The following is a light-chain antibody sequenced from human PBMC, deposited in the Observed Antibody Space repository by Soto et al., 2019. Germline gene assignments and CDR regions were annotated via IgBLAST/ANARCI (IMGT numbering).Light chain of an antibody. CDR1: ERLSSVY. CDR3: QQYGGSPRIP. CDR2: GAS. J-gene: IGKJ5*01. V-gene: IGKV3-20*01. Sequence: ESVLTQSPGTLSLCPGERATLSCRASERLSSVYLAWYQQRPGQPPRLLIYGASNRATGIPDRFSGSGSGTDFTLIINRLEPEDVAIYYCQQYGGSPRIPFCHGTRLAI.